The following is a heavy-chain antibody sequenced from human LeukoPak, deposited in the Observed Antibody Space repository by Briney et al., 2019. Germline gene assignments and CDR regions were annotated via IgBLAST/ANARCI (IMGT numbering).Heavy chain of an antibody. CDR3: ARDRFGDLKFFDY. J-gene: IGHJ4*02. V-gene: IGHV4-4*07. CDR2: IHTSGST. D-gene: IGHD3-3*01. Sequence: SDTLSLTCTVSGGSISSYFWSWIRQPAGKGLEWIGRIHTSGSTNYNPSLKSRVTISADKSTNQFSLKLSSVTAADTAVYYCARDRFGDLKFFDYWGQGTLVLVSS. CDR1: GGSISSYF.